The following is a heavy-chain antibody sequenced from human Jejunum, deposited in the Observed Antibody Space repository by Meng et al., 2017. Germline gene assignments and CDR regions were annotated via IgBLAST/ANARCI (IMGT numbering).Heavy chain of an antibody. CDR2: INTNTGNP. V-gene: IGHV7-4-1*02. D-gene: IGHD3-10*01. J-gene: IGHJ4*02. Sequence: QVQLVQSGSELKKPGASVKISCKASGYPFTSYAMNGGRQAPGQGLEWVGWINTNTGNPTYAQDFAGRFVFSLDTSVSTAFLQINSLKADDTAVYYCARDRDSDYWGQGTLVTVSS. CDR1: GYPFTSYA. CDR3: ARDRDSDY.